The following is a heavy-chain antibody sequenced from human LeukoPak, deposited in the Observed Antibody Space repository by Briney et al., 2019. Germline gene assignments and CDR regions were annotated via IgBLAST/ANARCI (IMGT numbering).Heavy chain of an antibody. J-gene: IGHJ6*02. V-gene: IGHV3-43*02. D-gene: IGHD6-19*01. CDR2: ISGDGGST. CDR3: AKGPRIAVAARGRYYYGMDV. Sequence: GGSLRLSCAASRFTFDDYAMHWVRQAPGKGLEWVSLISGDGGSTYYADSVKGRFTISRDNSKNSLYLQMNSLRTEDTALYYCAKGPRIAVAARGRYYYGMDVWGQGTTVTVSS. CDR1: RFTFDDYA.